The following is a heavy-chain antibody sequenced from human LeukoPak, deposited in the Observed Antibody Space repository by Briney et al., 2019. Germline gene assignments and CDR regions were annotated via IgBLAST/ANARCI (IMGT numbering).Heavy chain of an antibody. Sequence: KTSETLSLTCTVSGGSISSYYWSWIRQPPGKGLEWIGYIYYSGSTNYNPSLKGRVTISVDTSKNQFSLILNSVTAADTAVYYCARAHCGGDCSLAYYFDYWGQGTLVTVSS. J-gene: IGHJ4*02. CDR2: IYYSGST. CDR3: ARAHCGGDCSLAYYFDY. CDR1: GGSISSYY. V-gene: IGHV4-59*01. D-gene: IGHD2-21*02.